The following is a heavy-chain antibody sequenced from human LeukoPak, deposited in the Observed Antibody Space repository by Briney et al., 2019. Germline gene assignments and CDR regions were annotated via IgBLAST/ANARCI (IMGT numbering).Heavy chain of an antibody. CDR1: GGSISSSSYY. Sequence: SETLSLTCTVSGGSISSSSYYWGWIRQPPGKGLEWIGSIYYSGSTYYNPSLKSRVTISVDTSKNQFSLKLSSVTSADTAVYYCASRVARRGGMVDYWGQGTLVTVSS. CDR2: IYYSGST. J-gene: IGHJ4*02. CDR3: ASRVARRGGMVDY. V-gene: IGHV4-39*01. D-gene: IGHD5-12*01.